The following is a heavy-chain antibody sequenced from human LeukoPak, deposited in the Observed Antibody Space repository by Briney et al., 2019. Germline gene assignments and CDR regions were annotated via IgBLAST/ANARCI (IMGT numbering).Heavy chain of an antibody. V-gene: IGHV1-18*01. D-gene: IGHD6-19*01. CDR1: GYTFTSYG. Sequence: ASVKLSCKASGYTFTSYGISWVRQAPGQGLEWMGWISAYNGNTNYAQKLQGRVTMTTDTSTSTAYMGLRSLRSDDTAVYYCARDLHSSGWSNYYGMDVWGEGTTVTVSS. CDR2: ISAYNGNT. CDR3: ARDLHSSGWSNYYGMDV. J-gene: IGHJ6*04.